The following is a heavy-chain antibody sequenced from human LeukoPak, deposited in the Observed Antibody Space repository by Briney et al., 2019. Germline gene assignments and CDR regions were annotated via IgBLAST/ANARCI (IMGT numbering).Heavy chain of an antibody. CDR3: AKAGMSSSWYNYYYMDV. J-gene: IGHJ6*03. CDR1: GFTFSSYA. V-gene: IGHV3-23*01. CDR2: ISGSGGST. D-gene: IGHD6-13*01. Sequence: PGGSLRLSCAASGFTFSSYAMSWVRQAPGKGLEWVSAISGSGGSTYYADSVEGRFTISRDNSKNTLYLQMNSLRAEDTAVYYCAKAGMSSSWYNYYYMDVWGKGTTVTVSS.